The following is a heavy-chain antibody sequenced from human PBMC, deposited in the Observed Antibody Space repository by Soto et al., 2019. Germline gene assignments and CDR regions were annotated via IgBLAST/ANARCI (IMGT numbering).Heavy chain of an antibody. CDR1: GYSFTSYW. D-gene: IGHD2-2*01. V-gene: IGHV5-51*01. Sequence: PGESLKISCKGSGYSFTSYWIGWVRQMPGKGLEWMGIIYPGDSDTRYSPSFQGQVTISADKSISTAYLQWSSLKASDTAMYYCARTSIVVEPAAYYFDYWGQGTLVTVS. CDR2: IYPGDSDT. CDR3: ARTSIVVEPAAYYFDY. J-gene: IGHJ4*02.